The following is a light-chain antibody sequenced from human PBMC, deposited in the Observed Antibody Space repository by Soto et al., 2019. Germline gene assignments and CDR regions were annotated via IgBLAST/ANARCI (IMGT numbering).Light chain of an antibody. Sequence: QSALTQPPSASGSPGQSVAISCTGTSSDVGGSNYVSWYQQHPGKAPKLMIYEVNKRPSGVPDHFSGSKSGNTASLTVSGLQAEDEADYYCSSYAGSSNVFGTGTKLTVL. J-gene: IGLJ1*01. V-gene: IGLV2-8*01. CDR2: EVN. CDR1: SSDVGGSNY. CDR3: SSYAGSSNV.